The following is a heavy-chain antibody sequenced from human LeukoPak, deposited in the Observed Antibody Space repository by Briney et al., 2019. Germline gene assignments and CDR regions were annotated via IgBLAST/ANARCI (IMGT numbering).Heavy chain of an antibody. CDR2: IIPILGIA. V-gene: IGHV1-69*04. Sequence: ASVKVSCKASGGTFSSYAISWVRQAPGQGLEWMGRIIPILGIANYAQKFQGRVTITADKSTSTAYMELSSLRSEDTAVYYCATPSDIVADTNYYYYYGMDVWGQGTTVTVSS. CDR3: ATPSDIVADTNYYYYYGMDV. J-gene: IGHJ6*02. CDR1: GGTFSSYA. D-gene: IGHD5-12*01.